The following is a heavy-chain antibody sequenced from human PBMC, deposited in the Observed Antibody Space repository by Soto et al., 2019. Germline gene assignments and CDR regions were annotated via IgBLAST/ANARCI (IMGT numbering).Heavy chain of an antibody. J-gene: IGHJ6*02. Sequence: VQLLESGGGLVQPGGSLRLSCAVSGLTFSSYAMTWVRQAPGKGLEWVSAISGSGDSTYYADSVKGRFTISRDNSENSLYVQMTSLRVEDTAVYYCTKGRGPSYYYGMDVWGQGTTVTVSS. CDR3: TKGRGPSYYYGMDV. CDR2: ISGSGDST. CDR1: GLTFSSYA. V-gene: IGHV3-23*01.